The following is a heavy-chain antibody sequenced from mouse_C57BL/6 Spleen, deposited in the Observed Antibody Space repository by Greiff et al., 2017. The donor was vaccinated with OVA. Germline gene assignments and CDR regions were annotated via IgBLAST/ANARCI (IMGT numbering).Heavy chain of an antibody. CDR1: GFSFTRYG. D-gene: IGHD1-1*01. V-gene: IGHV2-5*01. CDR3: AKTGYAHGDFDY. CDR2: IWRGGST. Sequence: VPLLQSVPVLFPPSPPLSLPFPVSGFSFTRYGVHWVRQSPGKGLELLGLIWRGGSTDYYAAFMTRLSITKDKSKSQVFFKMDSLQADDTAIYYCAKTGYAHGDFDYWGQGTTLTVSS. J-gene: IGHJ2*01.